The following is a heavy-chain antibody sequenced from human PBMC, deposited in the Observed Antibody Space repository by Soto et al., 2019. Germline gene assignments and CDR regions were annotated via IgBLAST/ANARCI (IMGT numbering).Heavy chain of an antibody. CDR2: ISASGDST. J-gene: IGHJ4*02. V-gene: IGHV3-23*01. CDR3: AKGGLYNSSWYEGY. Sequence: DVQLWESGGGLVQPGGSLRLSCAASGFSFGSYALSWVRQAPGKGLEWVSSISASGDSTHNADSVKGRFAISRDNSKNTLDLQLNSLTADDTAVYYCAKGGLYNSSWYEGYWGQGTLVTVSS. D-gene: IGHD6-13*01. CDR1: GFSFGSYA.